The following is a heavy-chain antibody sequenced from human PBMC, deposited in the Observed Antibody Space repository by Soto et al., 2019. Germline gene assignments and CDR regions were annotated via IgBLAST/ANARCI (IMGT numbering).Heavy chain of an antibody. V-gene: IGHV3-23*01. Sequence: GGSLRLSCAASGFTFSSYAMSWVRQAPGKGLEWVSSIGAGGASTYYADSVKGRLTISRDNSKNTLYLQMNSLRADDTAVYYCAKDNWNYVGWFDSWGQGTLVTVSS. J-gene: IGHJ5*01. CDR3: AKDNWNYVGWFDS. D-gene: IGHD1-7*01. CDR1: GFTFSSYA. CDR2: IGAGGAST.